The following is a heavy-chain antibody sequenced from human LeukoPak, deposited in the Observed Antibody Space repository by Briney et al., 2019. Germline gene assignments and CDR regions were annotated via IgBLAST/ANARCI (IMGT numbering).Heavy chain of an antibody. J-gene: IGHJ4*02. CDR2: ISSSSSMI. CDR3: ARDYGDLPARVPYFDY. CDR1: GFTFSSDS. D-gene: IGHD4-17*01. Sequence: PGGSVRLSCAASGFTFSSDSMNWVRQAPGKGLEWVSYISSSSSMIYYADSVKGRFTISRDNAKNSLYLQMKSLRDEDTAIYYCARDYGDLPARVPYFDYWGQGNLVTVSS. V-gene: IGHV3-48*02.